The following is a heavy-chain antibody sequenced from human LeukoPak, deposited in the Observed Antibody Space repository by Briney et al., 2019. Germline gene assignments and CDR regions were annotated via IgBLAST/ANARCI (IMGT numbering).Heavy chain of an antibody. CDR2: ISSSGSHI. V-gene: IGHV3-21*01. J-gene: IGHJ4*02. Sequence: GGSLRLSCAASGFNFSSYGMHWVRQAPGKGLEWVSFISSSGSHIYYADSVKGRFTFSRDNAEKSLYLKMNSLRAEDTAVYYCAKVYPVVDRRFDYWGQGTLVTVSS. CDR3: AKVYPVVDRRFDY. D-gene: IGHD1-14*01. CDR1: GFNFSSYG.